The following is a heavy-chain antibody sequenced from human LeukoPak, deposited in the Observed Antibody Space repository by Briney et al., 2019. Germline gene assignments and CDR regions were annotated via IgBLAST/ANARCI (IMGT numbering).Heavy chain of an antibody. J-gene: IGHJ6*02. Sequence: SETLSLTCTVSGGSISSYYWSWIRQPAGKGLEWIGYIYYSGSTNYNPSLKSRVTISVDTSKNQFSLKLSSVTAADTAVYYCARMRAELEHYYYYGMDVWGQGTTVTVSS. CDR1: GGSISSYY. CDR2: IYYSGST. V-gene: IGHV4-59*01. CDR3: ARMRAELEHYYYYGMDV. D-gene: IGHD1-1*01.